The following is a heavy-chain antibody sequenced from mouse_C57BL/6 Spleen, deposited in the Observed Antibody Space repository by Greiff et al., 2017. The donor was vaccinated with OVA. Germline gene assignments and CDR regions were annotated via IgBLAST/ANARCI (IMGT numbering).Heavy chain of an antibody. Sequence: VQLQQPGPELVRPGASVKISCKASGYSFTDYYMHWVKQSTGKGLEWIGEIDPSYGTTSYNQKFKGKATLTVDQSSSTAYMQLNSLTSEDSAVDYWAREDLDGNYGGFAYWGQGTLVTVSA. CDR1: GYSFTDYY. CDR2: IDPSYGTT. CDR3: AREDLDGNYGGFAY. V-gene: IGHV1-39*01. D-gene: IGHD2-1*01. J-gene: IGHJ3*01.